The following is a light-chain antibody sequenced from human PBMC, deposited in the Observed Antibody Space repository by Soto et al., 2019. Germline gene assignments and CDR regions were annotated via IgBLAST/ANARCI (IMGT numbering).Light chain of an antibody. CDR2: DTS. CDR3: QQYNHWPPIT. Sequence: EVVMRESPATPSVSQGEGATLSCRASQGIGDTLAWYQHKPGQTPRLLIYDTSTRATGVPARFSGSGSGTDFTLTISSLRSEDSAVYFCQQYNHWPPITFGQETRLEI. CDR1: QGIGDT. V-gene: IGKV3-15*01. J-gene: IGKJ5*01.